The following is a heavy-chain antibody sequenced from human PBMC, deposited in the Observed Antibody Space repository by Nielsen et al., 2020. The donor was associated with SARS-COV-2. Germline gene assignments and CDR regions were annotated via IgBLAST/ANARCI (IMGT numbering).Heavy chain of an antibody. J-gene: IGHJ5*02. CDR3: ARKTDQGGYDWFDP. Sequence: ASVKVSCKASGYTLTTHYIHWLRQAPGQGLEWVGIINPTGGSTSYAQKFQGRVSMTRDTSTSTVYMELSSLKSEDTALYYCARKTDQGGYDWFDPWGQGTLVTVSS. CDR1: GYTLTTHY. V-gene: IGHV1-46*01. D-gene: IGHD5-12*01. CDR2: INPTGGST.